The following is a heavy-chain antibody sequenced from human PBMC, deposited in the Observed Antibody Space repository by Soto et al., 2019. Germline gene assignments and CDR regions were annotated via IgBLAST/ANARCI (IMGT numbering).Heavy chain of an antibody. CDR2: VHHSGAT. CDR1: GDSIIGTAC. CDR3: VRNGYYSLDV. D-gene: IGHD3-22*01. Sequence: QVQLQESGPGLVRPSGTLSLTCAVSGDSIIGTACWWWVRQPPGKGLDWIGEVHHSGATNYNPSLKSRVTISVDTSRNQFSLNLGSVTAADTAVYYCVRNGYYSLDVWGQGTTVTVSS. J-gene: IGHJ6*02. V-gene: IGHV4-4*02.